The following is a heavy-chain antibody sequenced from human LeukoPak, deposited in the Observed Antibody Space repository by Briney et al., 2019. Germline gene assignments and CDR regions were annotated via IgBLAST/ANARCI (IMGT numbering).Heavy chain of an antibody. Sequence: SETLSLTCTVSGGSISSSSYYWGWIRQPPGKGLEWIGSIYYSGSTYYNPSLKSRVTIFVDTSKNQFSLKLSSVTAADTAVYYCARRPMGIAAARSPFDYWGQGTLVTVSS. CDR1: GGSISSSSYY. CDR3: ARRPMGIAAARSPFDY. CDR2: IYYSGST. V-gene: IGHV4-39*01. D-gene: IGHD6-13*01. J-gene: IGHJ4*02.